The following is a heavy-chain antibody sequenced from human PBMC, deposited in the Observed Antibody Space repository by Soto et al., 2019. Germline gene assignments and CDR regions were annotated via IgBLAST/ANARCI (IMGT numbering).Heavy chain of an antibody. V-gene: IGHV3-74*01. D-gene: IGHD3-10*01. CDR3: VRDYFGSGSYNWFDP. CDR1: GFTFSDYW. J-gene: IGHJ5*02. Sequence: GGSLRLSCAASGFTFSDYWMHWIRQAPGKGLVWVSRISSDGSSTNYADSVKGQFTISRDYAKNTLYLQMNSLRGEDTAMYYCVRDYFGSGSYNWFDPWGQGT. CDR2: ISSDGSST.